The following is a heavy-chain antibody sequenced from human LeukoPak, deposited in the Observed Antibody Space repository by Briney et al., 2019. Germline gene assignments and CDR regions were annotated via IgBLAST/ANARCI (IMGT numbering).Heavy chain of an antibody. V-gene: IGHV3-9*01. Sequence: GGSLRLSCAASGFTFDDYAMHWVRQAPGKGLEWVSGISWNSGSIGYADSVKGRFTISRDNAKNSLYLQMNSLRAEDTALYYSAKDLSSSEDAFDIWGQGTMVTVSS. D-gene: IGHD6-6*01. J-gene: IGHJ3*02. CDR3: AKDLSSSEDAFDI. CDR1: GFTFDDYA. CDR2: ISWNSGSI.